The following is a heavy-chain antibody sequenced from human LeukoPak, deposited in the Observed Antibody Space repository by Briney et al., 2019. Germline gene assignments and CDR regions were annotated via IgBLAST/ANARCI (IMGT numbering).Heavy chain of an antibody. CDR1: GFTFSSYS. D-gene: IGHD6-13*01. CDR3: ARDSRGSSWFFDY. V-gene: IGHV3-21*01. Sequence: PGGSLRLSCAASGFTFSSYSMNWVRQAPGKGLEWVSSISSSSYIYYADSVKGRFTISRDNAKNSLYLQMNSLRVEDTAVYYCARDSRGSSWFFDYWGQGALVTVSS. CDR2: ISSSSYI. J-gene: IGHJ4*02.